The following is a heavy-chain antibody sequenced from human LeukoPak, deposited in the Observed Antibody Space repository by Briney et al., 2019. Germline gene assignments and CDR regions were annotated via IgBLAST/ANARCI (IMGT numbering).Heavy chain of an antibody. J-gene: IGHJ3*01. CDR3: ARVQAVADVFDL. D-gene: IGHD6-19*01. CDR1: GLNVGTNY. V-gene: IGHV3-66*01. Sequence: GGSLRLSCAVSGLNVGTNYMSWVRQAPGRGLEWVSVVYAAGNTFYADSEKARFTIFRDNANNKLDLRMTSLRVEDTAIYYCARVQAVADVFDLWGQGTMVTVSS. CDR2: VYAAGNT.